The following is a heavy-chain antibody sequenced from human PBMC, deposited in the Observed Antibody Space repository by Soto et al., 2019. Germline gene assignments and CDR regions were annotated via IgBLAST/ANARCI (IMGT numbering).Heavy chain of an antibody. D-gene: IGHD1-1*01. J-gene: IGHJ4*02. Sequence: PGGSLRLSCAASGFTFSCSAMHWVRQASGKGLEWVGRIRSKANSYATAYAASVKGRFTISRDDSKNTAYLQMNSLKTEDTAVYYCTRLGTGTGRNWGQGTLVTVSS. CDR2: IRSKANSYAT. CDR1: GFTFSCSA. CDR3: TRLGTGTGRN. V-gene: IGHV3-73*01.